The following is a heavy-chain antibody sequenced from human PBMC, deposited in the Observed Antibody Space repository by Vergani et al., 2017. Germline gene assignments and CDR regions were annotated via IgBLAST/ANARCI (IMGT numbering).Heavy chain of an antibody. V-gene: IGHV1-69*02. CDR2: IIPILGIA. CDR1: GGTFSSYT. Sequence: QVQLVQSGAEVKKPGSSVKVSCKASGGTFSSYTISWVRQAPGQGLEWMGRIIPILGIANYAQKFQGRVTITADKSTSTAHMELSSLRSEDTAVYYCASLMATTSQNFDYWGQGTLVTVSS. CDR3: ASLMATTSQNFDY. J-gene: IGHJ4*02. D-gene: IGHD5-12*01.